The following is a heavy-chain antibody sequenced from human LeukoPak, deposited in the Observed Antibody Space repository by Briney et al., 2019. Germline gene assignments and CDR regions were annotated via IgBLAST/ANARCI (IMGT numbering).Heavy chain of an antibody. CDR2: IKHDESEE. CDR1: GFTFSSSW. Sequence: GGSLRLSCVASGFTFSSSWMSWVRQAPEKGLGWVANIKHDESEEFYVGSLKGRFTISRDNAKNSLYLQMNSLRVEDTAVYYCTRDRYGDWGQGTLVTVSS. J-gene: IGHJ4*02. D-gene: IGHD5-18*01. V-gene: IGHV3-7*05. CDR3: TRDRYGD.